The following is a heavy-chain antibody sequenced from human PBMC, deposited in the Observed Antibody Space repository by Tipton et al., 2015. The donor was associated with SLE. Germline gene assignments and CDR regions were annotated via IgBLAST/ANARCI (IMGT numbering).Heavy chain of an antibody. CDR3: ARDYRSRTADY. D-gene: IGHD1-14*01. Sequence: SLRLSWAASGFTISNYALGWVSQAPGKGLDWVSSISSSSSYKYYADSGKGRFTISRDNTKNSLYLQMNSLRAEDTAVYYCARDYRSRTADYWGLGTLVTVSS. CDR2: ISSSSSYK. CDR1: GFTISNYA. J-gene: IGHJ4*02. V-gene: IGHV3-21*01.